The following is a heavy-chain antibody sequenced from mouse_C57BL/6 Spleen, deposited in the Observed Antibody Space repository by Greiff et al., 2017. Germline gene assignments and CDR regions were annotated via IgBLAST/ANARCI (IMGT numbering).Heavy chain of an antibody. CDR2: INPNNGGT. D-gene: IGHD2-4*01. CDR3: ARFEDYDDPAWLAY. Sequence: EVQLQQSGPELVKPGASVKMSCKASGYTFTDYNMHWVKQSHGKSLEWIGYINPNNGGTSYNQQFKGKATLTVNKSSSTAYMELRSLTSEDSAVYDGARFEDYDDPAWLAYWGQGTLVTVAA. CDR1: GYTFTDYN. J-gene: IGHJ3*01. V-gene: IGHV1-22*01.